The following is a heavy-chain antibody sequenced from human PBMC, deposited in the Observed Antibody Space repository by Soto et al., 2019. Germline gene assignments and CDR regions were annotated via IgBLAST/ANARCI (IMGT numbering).Heavy chain of an antibody. CDR3: AKDLGQWLATDDAFDI. V-gene: IGHV3-23*01. Sequence: EVQLLESGGGLVQPGGSLRLSCAASGFTFSSYAMRWVRQAPGKGLEWVSDISGSGGSTYYSDSVKGRVNISRDTSKNTLYLQMNSRRAEDTAVYYCAKDLGQWLATDDAFDIWGQVTMVTVSS. CDR2: ISGSGGST. CDR1: GFTFSSYA. D-gene: IGHD6-19*01. J-gene: IGHJ3*02.